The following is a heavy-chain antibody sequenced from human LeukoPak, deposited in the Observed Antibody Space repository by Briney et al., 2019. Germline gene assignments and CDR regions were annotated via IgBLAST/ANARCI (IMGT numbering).Heavy chain of an antibody. CDR3: ANSRDRSNIAARRFRVADRHFVY. V-gene: IGHV6-1*01. D-gene: IGHD6-6*01. J-gene: IGHJ4*02. Sequence: SQTLSLTCAISGDSVSSNSAAWNWIRQSPSRGLEWLGRTYYRSKWYNDYAVSVKSRITINPDTSKNQFSLQLSSVTAADTAIYYCANSRDRSNIAARRFRVADRHFVYWGQGTLVTVSS. CDR2: TYYRSKWYN. CDR1: GDSVSSNSAA.